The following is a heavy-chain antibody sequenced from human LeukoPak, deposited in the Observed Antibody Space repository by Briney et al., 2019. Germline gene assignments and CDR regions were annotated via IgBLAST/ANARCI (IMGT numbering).Heavy chain of an antibody. Sequence: GGSLRLSCAASGFTFRSYGMHWVRQAPGKGLEWVAVIWPDGSEKYYADSVKGRFTISRDDSKNTLYLQMNSLKTEDTAVYYCTTDPSLRVYNWFDPWGQGTLVTVSS. CDR1: GFTFRSYG. CDR2: IWPDGSEK. D-gene: IGHD4-17*01. V-gene: IGHV3-33*01. CDR3: TTDPSLRVYNWFDP. J-gene: IGHJ5*02.